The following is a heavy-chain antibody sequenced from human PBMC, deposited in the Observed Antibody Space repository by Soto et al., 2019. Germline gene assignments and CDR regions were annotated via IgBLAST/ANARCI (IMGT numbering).Heavy chain of an antibody. CDR2: IYWDDDK. Sequence: QITLKESGPTLVKPTQTLTLTCTFSGFSLSTSGVGVGWIRQPPGKALEWLALIYWDDDKRYSPSLKSRLTITKDTSKNQVVLKITNMDPVDTATYYGAHRRSGGQTDAFDIWGQGTMVTVSS. D-gene: IGHD1-26*01. J-gene: IGHJ3*02. CDR3: AHRRSGGQTDAFDI. CDR1: GFSLSTSGVG. V-gene: IGHV2-5*02.